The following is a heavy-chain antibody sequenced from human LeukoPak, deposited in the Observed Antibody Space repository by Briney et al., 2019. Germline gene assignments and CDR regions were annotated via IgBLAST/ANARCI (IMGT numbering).Heavy chain of an antibody. J-gene: IGHJ4*02. CDR2: IRQDGSEK. CDR1: GFTFSSYW. Sequence: PGGSLRLSCAASGFTFSSYWMSWVRQAPGKGLEWVANIRQDGSEKYYVDSVKGRFTISRDNAKNSLYLQMNSLRTEDTSVYYCARDRGCSSTSCSPAFGYWGQGTLLTASS. V-gene: IGHV3-7*01. CDR3: ARDRGCSSTSCSPAFGY. D-gene: IGHD2-2*01.